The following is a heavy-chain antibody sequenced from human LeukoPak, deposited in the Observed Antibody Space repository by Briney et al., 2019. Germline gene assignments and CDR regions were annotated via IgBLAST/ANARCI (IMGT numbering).Heavy chain of an antibody. D-gene: IGHD1-26*01. J-gene: IGHJ4*02. V-gene: IGHV1-69*04. CDR3: ARGGGYSGSYTVMRTPLDY. Sequence: GASVKVSCKASGGTFSSYAISWVRRAPGQGLEWMGRIIPILGIANYAQKFQGRVTITADKSTSTAYMELSSLRSEDTAVYYCARGGGYSGSYTVMRTPLDYWGQGALVTVSS. CDR1: GGTFSSYA. CDR2: IIPILGIA.